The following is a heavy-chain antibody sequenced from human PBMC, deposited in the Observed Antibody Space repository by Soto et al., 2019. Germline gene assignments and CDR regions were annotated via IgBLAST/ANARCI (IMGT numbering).Heavy chain of an antibody. CDR3: ARSQVGRPLDV. CDR1: RYTFTNFY. Sequence: ASVKVSCKASRYTFTNFYIHCLRQAPGEGLEWMGIINPSGGSTTYPQKFQGRVTMTRDTSTSTVHMELITLRSEDTAVYYCARSQVGRPLDVWGPGTMVTVSS. J-gene: IGHJ6*02. CDR2: INPSGGST. V-gene: IGHV1-46*01. D-gene: IGHD1-26*01.